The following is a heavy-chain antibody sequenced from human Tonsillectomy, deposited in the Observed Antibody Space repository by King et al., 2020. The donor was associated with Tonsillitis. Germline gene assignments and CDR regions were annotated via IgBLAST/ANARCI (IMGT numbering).Heavy chain of an antibody. J-gene: IGHJ4*02. Sequence: VPLVSSGGGVVQPGRSLRLSCAASGFTFSDYALHWVRQAPGKGLEWVAAISYDGSSKYYTDSVKGRFTLSRDSSENTLYLQMNSLRAEDTAVDYCTRGAGGSRRRRGEDCGGQGTRGTV. CDR2: ISYDGSSK. CDR1: GFTFSDYA. CDR3: TRGAGGSRRRRGEDC. V-gene: IGHV3-30*04. D-gene: IGHD3-16*01.